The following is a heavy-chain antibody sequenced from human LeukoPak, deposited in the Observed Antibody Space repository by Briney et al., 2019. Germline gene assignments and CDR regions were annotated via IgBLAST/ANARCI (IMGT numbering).Heavy chain of an antibody. CDR2: IYYSGST. CDR1: GGSISSGDYY. V-gene: IGHV4-39*07. Sequence: SQTLSLTCTVSGGSISSGDYYWSWIRQPPGKGLEWIGSIYYSGSTYYNPSLKSRVTISVDTSKNQFSLKLSSVTAADTAVYYCARITMIVVVIIQHWGQGTLVTVSS. D-gene: IGHD3-22*01. CDR3: ARITMIVVVIIQH. J-gene: IGHJ1*01.